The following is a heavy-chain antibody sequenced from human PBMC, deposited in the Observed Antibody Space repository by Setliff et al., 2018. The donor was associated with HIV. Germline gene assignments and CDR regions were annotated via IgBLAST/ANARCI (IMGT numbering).Heavy chain of an antibody. CDR3: AREPQDTRGWYIYYFDY. D-gene: IGHD6-19*01. J-gene: IGHJ4*02. V-gene: IGHV1-18*01. Sequence: GASVKVSCKASGYTFTSYGISWVRQAPGQGLEWMGWISAYNGNTNYAQKLQGRVTMDTDTSTNTAYMELKSLRSDDTAVYYCAREPQDTRGWYIYYFDYWGQGTLVTVSS. CDR2: ISAYNGNT. CDR1: GYTFTSYG.